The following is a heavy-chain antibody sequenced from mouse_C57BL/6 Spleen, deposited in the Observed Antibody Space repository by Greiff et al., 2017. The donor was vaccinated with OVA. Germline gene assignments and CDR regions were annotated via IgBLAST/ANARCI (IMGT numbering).Heavy chain of an antibody. CDR2: IYPGGGYT. CDR1: GYTFPNYW. CDR3: ARQGGYYDYDGGYFDV. J-gene: IGHJ1*03. D-gene: IGHD2-4*01. V-gene: IGHV1-63*01. Sequence: QVQLQQSGAELVRPGTSVKMSCKASGYTFPNYWIGWAKQRPGHGLEWIGDIYPGGGYTTYNEKFKGKATLTADKSSSTAYMQFSSLTSEDSAIYYCARQGGYYDYDGGYFDVWGTGTTVTVSS.